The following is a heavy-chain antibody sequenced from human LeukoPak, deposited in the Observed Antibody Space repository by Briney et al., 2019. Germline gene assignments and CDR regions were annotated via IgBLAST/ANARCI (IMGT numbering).Heavy chain of an antibody. CDR3: ATFYGSGSRYFAY. CDR1: GYSISSGYY. J-gene: IGHJ4*02. CDR2: ISHSAIT. Sequence: SETLSLTCAVSGYSISSGYYWGWIRQPPRKGLEWIGSISHSAITYHNPSLKSRVTISIDTSKNQFSLKLSSVTAADTAVYYCATFYGSGSRYFAYRGQGALVTVSS. V-gene: IGHV4-38-2*01. D-gene: IGHD3-10*01.